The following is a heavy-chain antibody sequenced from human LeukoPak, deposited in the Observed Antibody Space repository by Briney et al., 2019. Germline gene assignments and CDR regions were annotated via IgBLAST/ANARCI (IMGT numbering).Heavy chain of an antibody. J-gene: IGHJ5*02. CDR1: GGSISSSNW. V-gene: IGHV4-4*02. CDR3: ARDLHYDFWSGLNWFDP. CDR2: IYHSGST. D-gene: IGHD3-3*01. Sequence: SGTLSLTCAVSGGSISSSNWWSWVRPPPGKGLEWIGEIYHSGSTNYNPSLKSRVTISVDKSKNQFSLKLSSVTAADTAVYYCARDLHYDFWSGLNWFDPWGQGTLVTVSS.